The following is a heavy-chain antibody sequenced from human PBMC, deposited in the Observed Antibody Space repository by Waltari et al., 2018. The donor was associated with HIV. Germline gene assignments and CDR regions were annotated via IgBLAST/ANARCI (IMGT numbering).Heavy chain of an antibody. D-gene: IGHD2-21*02. Sequence: VQLVPSGTEVKKPGESLTISCRASGYRVTTYWLAWVRQRPGKGLEWMGIVYPGDSETRYSPSFEGQVTISVDKSIATAYLQWSSLKASDSAVYYCARPGLAYCGGDCYYHFWGQGTLVSVSS. CDR1: GYRVTTYW. CDR3: ARPGLAYCGGDCYYHF. CDR2: VYPGDSET. J-gene: IGHJ4*02. V-gene: IGHV5-51*01.